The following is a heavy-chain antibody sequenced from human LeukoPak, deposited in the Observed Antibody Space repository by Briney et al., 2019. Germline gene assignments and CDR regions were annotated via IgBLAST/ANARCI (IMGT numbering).Heavy chain of an antibody. D-gene: IGHD4/OR15-4a*01. CDR1: GYIYTSYW. Sequence: GESLKISCNSSGYIYTSYWIGWVRQMPGKGLEWMGIIYPGDSDTRYSPSFQGQVTISADKSISTAYLQWSSLKASDTAIYYCARHRYGDYYYYYYMDVWGKGTTVTVSS. V-gene: IGHV5-51*01. J-gene: IGHJ6*03. CDR3: ARHRYGDYYYYYYMDV. CDR2: IYPGDSDT.